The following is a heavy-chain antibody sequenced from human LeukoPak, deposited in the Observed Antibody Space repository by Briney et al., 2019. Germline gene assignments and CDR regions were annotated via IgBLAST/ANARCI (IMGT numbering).Heavy chain of an antibody. D-gene: IGHD5-24*01. CDR1: GDSISGYH. J-gene: IGHJ4*02. CDR2: INRSGST. Sequence: SETLSLTCGVYGDSISGYHWTYIRQPPGKGLEWIGEINRSGSTNYNPSLKSRVTISLDTSKNQFSLKLSSVTAADTAVYYCARERDGWEFDYWGQGTLVTVSS. CDR3: ARERDGWEFDY. V-gene: IGHV4-34*01.